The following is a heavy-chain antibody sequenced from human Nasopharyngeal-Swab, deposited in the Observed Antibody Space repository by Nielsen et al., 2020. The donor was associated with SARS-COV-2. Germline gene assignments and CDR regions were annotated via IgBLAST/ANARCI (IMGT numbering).Heavy chain of an antibody. CDR3: AKAPLDTAMVYFDY. J-gene: IGHJ4*02. CDR1: GFTFSSYA. CDR2: IYSGGSST. Sequence: GESLKISCAASGFTFSSYAMSWVRQAPGKGLEWVSVIYSGGSSTYYADSVKGRFTISRDNSKNTLYLQMNSLRAEDTAVYYCAKAPLDTAMVYFDYWGQGTLVTVSS. D-gene: IGHD5-18*01. V-gene: IGHV3-23*03.